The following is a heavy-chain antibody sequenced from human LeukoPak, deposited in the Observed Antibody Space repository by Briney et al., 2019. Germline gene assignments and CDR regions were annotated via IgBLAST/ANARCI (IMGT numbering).Heavy chain of an antibody. V-gene: IGHV4-59*01. CDR3: ARGSFLEWLWPSPFDY. CDR2: IYYSGST. Sequence: SETLFLTCTVSGGSISSYYWSWIRQPPGKGLEWIGYIYYSGSTNYNPSLKSRVTISVDTSKNQFSLKLSSVTAADTAVYYCARGSFLEWLWPSPFDYWGQGTLVTVSS. D-gene: IGHD3-3*01. J-gene: IGHJ4*02. CDR1: GGSISSYY.